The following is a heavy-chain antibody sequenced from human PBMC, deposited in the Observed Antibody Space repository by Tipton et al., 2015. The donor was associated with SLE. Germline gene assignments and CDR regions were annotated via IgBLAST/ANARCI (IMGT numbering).Heavy chain of an antibody. V-gene: IGHV1-69*01. CDR3: AGRYCSEATGSLDY. CDR2: TVPTFATA. J-gene: IGHJ4*02. D-gene: IGHD2-15*01. Sequence: QLVQSGGEVKKPGSSVKVSCKASGGTFNSYAISWVRQAPGQGLEWMGGTVPTFATANYAQKFQGRVTINTDDSASTAYMEMSSLRSEDTAVYYCAGRYCSEATGSLDYWGQGTLVTVSS. CDR1: GGTFNSYA.